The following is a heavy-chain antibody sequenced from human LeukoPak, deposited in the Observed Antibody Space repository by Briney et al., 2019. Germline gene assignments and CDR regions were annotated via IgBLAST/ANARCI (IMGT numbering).Heavy chain of an antibody. CDR1: GYTFTSYD. V-gene: IGHV1-8*01. Sequence: ASVKVSCKASGYTFTSYDINWVRQATGQGLEWMGWMNPNSGNTGYAQKFQGRVTMTRNTSISTAYMELSSLTPEDTAVYYCARAYKPGYSSSWYGDAFDIWGQGTMVTVSS. CDR3: ARAYKPGYSSSWYGDAFDI. D-gene: IGHD6-13*01. CDR2: MNPNSGNT. J-gene: IGHJ3*02.